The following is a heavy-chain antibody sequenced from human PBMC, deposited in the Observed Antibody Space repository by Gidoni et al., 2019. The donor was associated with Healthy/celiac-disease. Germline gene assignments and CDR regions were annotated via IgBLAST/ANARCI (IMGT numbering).Heavy chain of an antibody. J-gene: IGHJ3*02. D-gene: IGHD1-26*01. CDR3: ARDLLSSLGNAFDI. CDR2: SNAGNGNT. V-gene: IGHV1-3*01. Sequence: QVQLVQSGAEVKKPGASVKVSCKASGYTLTSYAMHWVRQAPGQRLEWMGWSNAGNGNTKYSQKCQGRVTITRDTSASTAYMELSSLRSEDTAVYYCARDLLSSLGNAFDIWGQGTMVTVSS. CDR1: GYTLTSYA.